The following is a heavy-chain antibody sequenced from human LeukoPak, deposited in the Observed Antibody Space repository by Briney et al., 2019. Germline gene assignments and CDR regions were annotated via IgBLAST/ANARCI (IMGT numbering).Heavy chain of an antibody. Sequence: ASVKVSCKVSGYTLTELSMHWVRQVPGKGLEWMGGFDPEDGETTYAQKFQGRVTMTEDTSTDTAYMELSSLSSEDTAVYYCATTPKGGSSWSYYYYYMDVWGNGTTVTVSS. CDR1: GYTLTELS. D-gene: IGHD6-13*01. CDR3: ATTPKGGSSWSYYYYYMDV. CDR2: FDPEDGET. J-gene: IGHJ6*03. V-gene: IGHV1-24*01.